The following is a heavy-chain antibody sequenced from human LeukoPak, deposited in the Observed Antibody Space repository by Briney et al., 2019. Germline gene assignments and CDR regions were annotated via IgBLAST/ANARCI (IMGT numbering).Heavy chain of an antibody. CDR3: ARGYNGEPALPTDY. CDR1: GYTFTGYY. J-gene: IGHJ4*02. CDR2: INPNSGGT. V-gene: IGHV1-2*04. Sequence: ASVKVSCKASGYTFTGYYMHWVRQAPGQGLEWMGWINPNSGGTNYAQKFQGWVTMTRDTSISTAYMELSGLRSDDTAVYYCARGYNGEPALPTDYWGQGTLVTVSS. D-gene: IGHD1-14*01.